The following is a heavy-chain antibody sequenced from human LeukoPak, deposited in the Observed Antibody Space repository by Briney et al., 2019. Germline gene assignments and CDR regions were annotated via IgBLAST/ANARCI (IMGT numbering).Heavy chain of an antibody. J-gene: IGHJ3*02. CDR3: ARGSSAWPRNAFDI. D-gene: IGHD6-19*01. CDR1: GFTFTDYY. V-gene: IGHV3-11*01. CDR2: ISSSGTAT. Sequence: GGSLRLSCAASGFTFTDYYMNWIRQAPGKGLEWVLYISSSGTATHYADSVRGRFTISRDNANNSLFLQMNSLRGEDTAVYFCARGSSAWPRNAFDIWGQGTMVTVSS.